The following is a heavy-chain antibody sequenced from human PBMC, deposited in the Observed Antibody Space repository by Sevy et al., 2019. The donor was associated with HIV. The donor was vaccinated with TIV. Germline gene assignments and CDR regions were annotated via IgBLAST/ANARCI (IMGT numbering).Heavy chain of an antibody. J-gene: IGHJ4*02. CDR3: ARGKSGYGYALTY. Sequence: GGSLRLSCAASGFTVNSNYMTWVRQAPGKGLEGVSVIHSDDTTYHADSVKDRFTISRDNFKNTLYLHMSSLRAEHTAVYYCARGKSGYGYALTYWGQGTLVTVSS. CDR1: GFTVNSNY. D-gene: IGHD5-18*01. V-gene: IGHV3-66*01. CDR2: IHSDDTT.